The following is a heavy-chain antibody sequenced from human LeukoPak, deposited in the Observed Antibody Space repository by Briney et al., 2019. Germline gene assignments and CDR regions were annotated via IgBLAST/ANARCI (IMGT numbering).Heavy chain of an antibody. CDR1: GFTFNIYE. Sequence: GGSLILSCAASGFTFNIYEMNWVRQAPGEGPQWISYISSSGRSIYYADSVKGRFTISRDNAKNSVYLQMNSLRVEDTAIYYCAKEDIAGNGFPFDSWGQGTMVTVSS. D-gene: IGHD5-12*01. V-gene: IGHV3-48*03. CDR3: AKEDIAGNGFPFDS. J-gene: IGHJ4*02. CDR2: ISSSGRSI.